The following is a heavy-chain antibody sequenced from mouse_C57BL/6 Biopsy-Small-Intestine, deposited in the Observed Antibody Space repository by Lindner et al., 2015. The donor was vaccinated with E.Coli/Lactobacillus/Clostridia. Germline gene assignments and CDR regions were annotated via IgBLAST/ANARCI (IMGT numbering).Heavy chain of an antibody. CDR2: ISYTGST. D-gene: IGHD2-13*01. CDR1: GYSITSDY. Sequence: VQLQEVWTWPGKTSQTLSLTCSVTGYSITSDYWNWIRKFPGNKLEYMGYISYTGSTYYNPSLKSQISITRDTSKNQYYLQLNSVTTEDTATYYCARYGDYDYAMDYWGQGTSVTVSS. CDR3: ARYGDYDYAMDY. V-gene: IGHV3-8*01. J-gene: IGHJ4*01.